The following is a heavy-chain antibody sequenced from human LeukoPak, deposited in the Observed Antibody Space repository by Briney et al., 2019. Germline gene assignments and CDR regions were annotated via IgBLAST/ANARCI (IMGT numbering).Heavy chain of an antibody. V-gene: IGHV1-69*01. CDR1: GGTFSSYA. J-gene: IGHJ5*02. Sequence: GASVKVSCKASGGTFSSYAISWVRQAPGQGLEWMGGIIPIFGTANYAQKFQGRVTITADESTSTAYMELSSLRSEDTAVYYCARGPIGVYDILTGYKFDPWGQGTLVTVSS. CDR2: IIPIFGTA. CDR3: ARGPIGVYDILTGYKFDP. D-gene: IGHD3-9*01.